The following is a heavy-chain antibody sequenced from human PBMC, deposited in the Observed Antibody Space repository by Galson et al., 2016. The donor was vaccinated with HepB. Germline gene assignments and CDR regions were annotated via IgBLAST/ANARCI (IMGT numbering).Heavy chain of an antibody. D-gene: IGHD3-22*01. V-gene: IGHV3-30-3*01. CDR3: ARDPHYYDNSGYWNYFDY. J-gene: IGHJ4*02. CDR2: ISYDGSNE. Sequence: SLRLSCAASGFIFSDCAMHWVRQAPGKGLEWLAVISYDGSNESYADSVKGRFTISRDNSNNTLYLQMNSLRVEDTAVFYCARDPHYYDNSGYWNYFDYWGQGALVTVSS. CDR1: GFIFSDCA.